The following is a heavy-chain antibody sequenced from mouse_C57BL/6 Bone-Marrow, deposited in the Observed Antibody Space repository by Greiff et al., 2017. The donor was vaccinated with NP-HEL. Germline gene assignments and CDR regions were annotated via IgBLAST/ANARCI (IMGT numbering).Heavy chain of an antibody. CDR3: VRLRSYYAMDY. Sequence: DVMLVESGGGLVQPKGSLKLSCAASGFSFNTYAMNWVRQAPGKGVEWVARIRSKSNNDATYYDDSVKGRFTISRDDSERILYLQINNLKTEDTAMYYCVRLRSYYAMDYWGQGTSVTVSS. V-gene: IGHV10-1*01. J-gene: IGHJ4*01. CDR2: IRSKSNNDAT. CDR1: GFSFNTYA.